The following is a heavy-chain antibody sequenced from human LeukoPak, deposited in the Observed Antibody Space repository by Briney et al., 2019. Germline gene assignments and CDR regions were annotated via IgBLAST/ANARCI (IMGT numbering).Heavy chain of an antibody. D-gene: IGHD3-22*01. Sequence: SETLSLTCTVSGGPISSYYWSWIRQPPGKGLEWIGYIYYSGSTNYNPSLKSRVTISVDTSKNQFSLKLSSVTAADTAVYYCARQGRYYYDSSGYYSFDYWGQGTLVTVSS. V-gene: IGHV4-59*01. CDR2: IYYSGST. CDR1: GGPISSYY. J-gene: IGHJ4*02. CDR3: ARQGRYYYDSSGYYSFDY.